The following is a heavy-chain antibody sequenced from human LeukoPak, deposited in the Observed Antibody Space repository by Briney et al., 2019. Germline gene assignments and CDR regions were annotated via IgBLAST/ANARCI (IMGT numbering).Heavy chain of an antibody. V-gene: IGHV3-64D*06. CDR2: FSSNGGSP. J-gene: IGHJ4*02. D-gene: IGHD3-10*01. Sequence: PGRSLRLSCSVSGFTFSNYAMHWVRQAPGKGLEYVSGFSSNGGSPYYADSVKGRFTISRGNSKNTLYLQMSSLRAEDTAVYYCVILRHTLVRWGQGTLVTVSS. CDR1: GFTFSNYA. CDR3: VILRHTLVR.